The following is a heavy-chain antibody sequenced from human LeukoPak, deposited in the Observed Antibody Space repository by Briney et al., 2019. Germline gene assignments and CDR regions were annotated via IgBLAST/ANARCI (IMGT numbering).Heavy chain of an antibody. V-gene: IGHV3-21*01. Sequence: GGSLRLSCAASGFTFSSYSMNWVRQAPGKGLEWVSSISSSSSYIYYANSVKGRFIIARDNAKNSLYLQMNSLRAEDTAVYYCVIVTGGAFDIGGQGTMVTVSS. CDR2: ISSSSSYI. D-gene: IGHD7-27*01. J-gene: IGHJ3*02. CDR1: GFTFSSYS. CDR3: VIVTGGAFDI.